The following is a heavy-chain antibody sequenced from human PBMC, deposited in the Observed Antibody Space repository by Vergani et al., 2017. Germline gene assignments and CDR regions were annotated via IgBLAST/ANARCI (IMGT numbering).Heavy chain of an antibody. J-gene: IGHJ4*02. V-gene: IGHV4-59*01. CDR2: IYYTGST. D-gene: IGHD6-19*01. Sequence: QVQLQESGPGLVKPSETLSLTFTVSGGSISSYYWTWIRQPPGKGLEWIGNIYYTGSTNYNPSLQSRVTMSVDTSNNQFSLRLSSVTAADTAVYYCARGWVSGWYGELGYWGQGTLVTVSS. CDR3: ARGWVSGWYGELGY. CDR1: GGSISSYY.